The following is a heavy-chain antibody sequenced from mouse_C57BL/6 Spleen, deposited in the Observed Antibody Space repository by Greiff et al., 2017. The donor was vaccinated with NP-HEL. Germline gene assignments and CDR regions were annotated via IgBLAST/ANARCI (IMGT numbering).Heavy chain of an antibody. Sequence: DVQLQESGPGLVKPSQSLSLTCSVTGYSITSGYYWNWIRQFPGNKLEWMGYISYDGSNNYNPSLKNRISITRDTSKNQFFLKLNSVTTEDTATYYCARGGDSSGSFAYWGQGTLVTVSA. CDR3: ARGGDSSGSFAY. CDR1: GYSITSGYY. CDR2: ISYDGSN. V-gene: IGHV3-6*01. D-gene: IGHD3-2*02. J-gene: IGHJ3*01.